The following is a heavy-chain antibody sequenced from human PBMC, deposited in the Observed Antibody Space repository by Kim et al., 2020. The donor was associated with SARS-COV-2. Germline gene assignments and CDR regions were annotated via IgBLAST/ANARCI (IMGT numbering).Heavy chain of an antibody. V-gene: IGHV1-2*06. CDR1: GYSFTDYY. CDR2: INPDSGNT. D-gene: IGHD6-19*01. Sequence: ASVKVSCKSSGYSFTDYYMHWLRQAPGQGPEWMGRINPDSGNTIYSQKFQGRVTMTRDTSTSTAYMDLRSLRGDDTAVYYCAREGGSVDFDTWRQGTLV. J-gene: IGHJ4*02. CDR3: AREGGSVDFDT.